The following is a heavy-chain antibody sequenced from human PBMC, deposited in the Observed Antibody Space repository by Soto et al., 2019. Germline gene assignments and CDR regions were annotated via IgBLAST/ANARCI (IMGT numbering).Heavy chain of an antibody. CDR3: ASQGYCSGGSCYGGDYYYGMDV. D-gene: IGHD2-15*01. V-gene: IGHV4-39*01. CDR1: SPSISRSSYY. CDR2: IYYSGST. Sequence: SATMSLTCTISSPSISRSSYYSASASQPPGKGLEWIGSIYYSGSTYYNPSLKSRVTISVDTSKNQFSLKLSSVTAADTAVYYCASQGYCSGGSCYGGDYYYGMDVWGQGTTVT. J-gene: IGHJ6*02.